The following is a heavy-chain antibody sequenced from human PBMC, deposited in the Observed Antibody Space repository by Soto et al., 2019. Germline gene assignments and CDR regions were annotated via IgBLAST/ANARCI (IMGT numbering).Heavy chain of an antibody. CDR2: VDSAGSGT. CDR1: GITFSGFW. J-gene: IGHJ4*02. V-gene: IGHV3-74*01. Sequence: VPLMESGGGSVQPGGSLRLSCVASGITFSGFWMHWVRQVPGKGLVWVARVDSAGSGTSYADSVKGRFTISRDNAKNTLSLQMDSLRVEDTAVYYYATVFEHWGQGIPVTVSS. CDR3: ATVFEH.